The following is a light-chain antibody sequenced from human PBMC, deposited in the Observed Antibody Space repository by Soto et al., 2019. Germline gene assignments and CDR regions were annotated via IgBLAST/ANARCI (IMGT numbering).Light chain of an antibody. V-gene: IGKV2-28*01. CDR1: QSLLQSDGDYS. Sequence: DIVMTQSPLSLVVTPGEPASISCRSSQSLLQSDGDYSLDWYLQKPGQSPQLLIYLGSNRASGVXEXXSGGGSGCNFTLNISRVEGADVGVYYCMQALQAPRTFGQGTEVESK. CDR3: MQALQAPRT. CDR2: LGS. J-gene: IGKJ1*01.